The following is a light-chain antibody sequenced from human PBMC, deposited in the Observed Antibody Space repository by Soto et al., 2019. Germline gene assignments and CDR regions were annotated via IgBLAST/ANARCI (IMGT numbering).Light chain of an antibody. Sequence: QSVLTQPASVSGSPGQSITISCSGNAVSYQLVSWYQQQPGKAPKLILYNVTRRPSGVSNRFSGFKSGTTASLKITGLQVEDEADYYCCSFVGVTNYVFGNGTKVTVL. J-gene: IGLJ1*01. V-gene: IGLV2-23*02. CDR3: CSFVGVTNYV. CDR1: GNAVSYQL. CDR2: NVT.